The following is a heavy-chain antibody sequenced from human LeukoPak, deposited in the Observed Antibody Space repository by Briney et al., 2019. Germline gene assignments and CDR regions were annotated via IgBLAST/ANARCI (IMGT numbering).Heavy chain of an antibody. V-gene: IGHV3-23*01. CDR1: GFIFDNYA. J-gene: IGHJ4*02. CDR3: AKGPKLGDGFHCDY. Sequence: GGSLRFSCVASGFIFDNYALSWVHQAPGKGLEWVSGISGSADNTYYADSVKGRFTISRDISKNTVYLQMNNLRVDDTAVYYCAKGPKLGDGFHCDYWGQGTLVTVSS. CDR2: ISGSADNT. D-gene: IGHD5-24*01.